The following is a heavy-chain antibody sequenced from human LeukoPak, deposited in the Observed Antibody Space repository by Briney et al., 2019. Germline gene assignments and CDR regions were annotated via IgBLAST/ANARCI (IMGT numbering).Heavy chain of an antibody. V-gene: IGHV3-23*01. J-gene: IGHJ4*02. CDR3: AREPGVLWFGESLHEGFDY. CDR1: GFTFSSYA. CDR2: ISGSAGST. Sequence: GGTLRLSCAASGFTFSSYAMSWVRQAPGKGLEWVSGISGSAGSTYYADSVKGRFTISRDNAKNSLYLQMNSLRAEDTAVYYCAREPGVLWFGESLHEGFDYWGQGTLVTVSS. D-gene: IGHD3-10*01.